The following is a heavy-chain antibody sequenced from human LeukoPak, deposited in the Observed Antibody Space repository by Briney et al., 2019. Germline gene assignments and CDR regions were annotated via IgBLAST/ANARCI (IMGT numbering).Heavy chain of an antibody. J-gene: IGHJ4*02. V-gene: IGHV1-2*02. CDR1: GYTFTGYY. CDR3: AKGGDILTGDPHFDF. CDR2: INPNSGGT. Sequence: ASVKVSCKASGYTFTGYYMHWVRQAPGQGLEWMGWINPNSGGTNYAQKFQGRVTMTRDTSISTAYMELSRLRSDDTAVYYCAKGGDILTGDPHFDFWGQGTLVTVYS. D-gene: IGHD3-9*01.